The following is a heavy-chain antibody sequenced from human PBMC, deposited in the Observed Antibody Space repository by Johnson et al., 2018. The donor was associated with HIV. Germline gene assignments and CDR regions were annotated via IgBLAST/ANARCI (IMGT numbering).Heavy chain of an antibody. J-gene: IGHJ3*02. CDR1: GFTFSSYA. V-gene: IGHV3-30*14. D-gene: IGHD5-24*01. CDR3: ARACRDGYTCDVFDI. Sequence: QVQLVESGGGLVQPGGSLRLSCAASGFTFSSYAMHWVRQAPGKGLEWVAVISYAGSNKYYADSVKGRFTISRDNSKNTLYLQMNSLRAEDTAVYYCARACRDGYTCDVFDIWGQGTMVTVSS. CDR2: ISYAGSNK.